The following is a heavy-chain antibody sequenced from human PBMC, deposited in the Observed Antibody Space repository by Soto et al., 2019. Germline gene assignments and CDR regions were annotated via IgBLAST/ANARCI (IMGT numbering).Heavy chain of an antibody. Sequence: SETLSLTCTVSGGFVNSDTHSWSWIRQTPGKRLEWIGFIYSGGSTKNPSLRSRVTMSVDTSKNQFSLKLRSVIVADTAVYHCARFVRSCSATTCSTRADVWGQGITVTVS. CDR1: GGFVNSDTHS. D-gene: IGHD2-2*01. CDR2: IYSGGST. CDR3: ARFVRSCSATTCSTRADV. J-gene: IGHJ6*02. V-gene: IGHV4-61*01.